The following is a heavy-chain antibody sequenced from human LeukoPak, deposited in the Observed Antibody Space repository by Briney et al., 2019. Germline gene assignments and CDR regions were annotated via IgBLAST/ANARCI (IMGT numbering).Heavy chain of an antibody. V-gene: IGHV1-69*05. Sequence: SVKVPCKASGGTFSSYAISWVRQAPGQGLEWMGGIIPIFGTANYAQKFQGRVTITTDGSTSTAYMELSSLRSEDTVVYYCASPSGSYREYFQHWGQGTLVTVSS. CDR3: ASPSGSYREYFQH. J-gene: IGHJ1*01. CDR2: IIPIFGTA. D-gene: IGHD1-26*01. CDR1: GGTFSSYA.